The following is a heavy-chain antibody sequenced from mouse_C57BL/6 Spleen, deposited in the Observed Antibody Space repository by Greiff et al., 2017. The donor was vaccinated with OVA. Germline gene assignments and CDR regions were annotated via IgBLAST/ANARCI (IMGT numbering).Heavy chain of an antibody. CDR3: ARSSGYDY. D-gene: IGHD3-2*02. CDR1: GYTFTSYW. Sequence: QVQLQQPGAELVRPGSSVKLSCKASGYTFTSYWMHWVKQRPIQGLEWIGNIDPSDSETHYNQKFKDKATLTVEKASSTAYMQLSNLTTEDSAIYYCARSSGYDYWGQGTTLTVSS. V-gene: IGHV1-52*01. CDR2: IDPSDSET. J-gene: IGHJ2*01.